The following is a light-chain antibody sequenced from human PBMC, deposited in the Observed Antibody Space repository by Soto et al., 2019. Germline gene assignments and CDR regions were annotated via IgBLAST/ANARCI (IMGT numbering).Light chain of an antibody. V-gene: IGKV1-39*01. Sequence: DIQMTQSPSSLSASVGDRVTITCRASQSVDNFLNWYQQKPVKAPKLLIYAASSLQSGVPSRFSGGGSETDFTLTSSSLQPAYFATYYCQQSYSTWTFGQGTKVEIK. CDR1: QSVDNF. J-gene: IGKJ1*01. CDR3: QQSYSTWT. CDR2: AAS.